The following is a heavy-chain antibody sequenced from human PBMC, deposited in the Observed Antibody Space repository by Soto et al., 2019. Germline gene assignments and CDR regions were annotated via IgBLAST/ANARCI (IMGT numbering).Heavy chain of an antibody. V-gene: IGHV3-30*19. D-gene: IGHD3-16*01. CDR1: GFTFRSYV. Sequence: QVQLVESGGGVVQPGTSPRVSCVGSGFTFRSYVIHWVRQAPGKGLEWVALTSYDGSDKYYGDSVRGRFTISRDNSRNTVDLQMDSLRLEDTAVYYCARWGTTGGLDVWGQGTLVSVSS. CDR2: TSYDGSDK. CDR3: ARWGTTGGLDV. J-gene: IGHJ1*01.